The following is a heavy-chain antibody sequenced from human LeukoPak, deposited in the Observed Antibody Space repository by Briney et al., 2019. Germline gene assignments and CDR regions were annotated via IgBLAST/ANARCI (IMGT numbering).Heavy chain of an antibody. CDR3: ARGVGYCSSTSCYPYYGMDV. J-gene: IGHJ6*02. CDR2: IYHSGST. V-gene: IGHV4-30-2*01. D-gene: IGHD2-2*03. Sequence: PSQTLSLTCAVSGGSISSGGYSWSWIRQPPGKGLEWIGYIYHSGSTYYNPSLKSRVTISVDRSKNQFSLKLSSVTAADTAVYYRARGVGYCSSTSCYPYYGMDVWGQGTTVTVSS. CDR1: GGSISSGGYS.